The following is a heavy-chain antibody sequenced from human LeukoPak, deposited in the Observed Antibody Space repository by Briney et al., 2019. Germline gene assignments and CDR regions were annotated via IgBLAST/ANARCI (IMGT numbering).Heavy chain of an antibody. V-gene: IGHV4-39*07. CDR2: IYYSGST. CDR1: GGSISRSSYY. CDR3: ARDYDILTGNIDI. Sequence: SETLSLTCSVSGGSISRSSYYWGWIRQPPGKGLEWIGSIYYSGSTYYNPSLKSRVTISVDTSKNQFSLKLSSVTAADTAVYYCARDYDILTGNIDIWGQGTMVTVSS. J-gene: IGHJ3*02. D-gene: IGHD3-9*01.